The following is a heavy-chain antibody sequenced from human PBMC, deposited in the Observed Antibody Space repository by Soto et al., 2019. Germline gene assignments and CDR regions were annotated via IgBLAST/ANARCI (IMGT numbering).Heavy chain of an antibody. Sequence: QVQLEQSGAEVKKPGSSVKVSCKSSGGIFRNYAINWVRQAPGQGLEWMGGITPRSGTAKYAQKFQDRATIIAEEYTTTGYMEMNDLTSEDTAVYFWGSGDHDSSGYFPSNTWGRGTLVTVSS. D-gene: IGHD3-22*01. V-gene: IGHV1-69*12. CDR3: GSGDHDSSGYFPSNT. J-gene: IGHJ4*02. CDR2: ITPRSGTA. CDR1: GGIFRNYA.